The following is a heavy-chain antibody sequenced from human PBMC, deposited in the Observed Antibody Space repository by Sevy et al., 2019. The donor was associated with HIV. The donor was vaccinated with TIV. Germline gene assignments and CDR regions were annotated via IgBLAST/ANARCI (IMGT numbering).Heavy chain of an antibody. Sequence: GGSLRLSCAASGFTFSSYAMHWVRQAPGKGLEYVSAISSNGGSTYYANSVKGRFTISRDNSKNTLYLQMGSLRAEDMAVYYCARDGEGTQKRYYDILTGYYTGATYYFDYWGQGTLVTVSS. CDR3: ARDGEGTQKRYYDILTGYYTGATYYFDY. CDR1: GFTFSSYA. CDR2: ISSNGGST. V-gene: IGHV3-64*01. D-gene: IGHD3-9*01. J-gene: IGHJ4*02.